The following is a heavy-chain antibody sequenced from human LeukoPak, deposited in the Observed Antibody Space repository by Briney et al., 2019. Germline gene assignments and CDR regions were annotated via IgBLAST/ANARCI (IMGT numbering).Heavy chain of an antibody. CDR3: ARDGEGEHSYALDY. D-gene: IGHD3-16*01. CDR2: IKQDGSEK. J-gene: IGHJ4*02. Sequence: GGSLRLSCAASEFTFSSYWMSWVRQAPGKGLEWVANIKQDGSEKYYVDSVKGRFTISRDNSKNTLYLQLNSLRAEDTAVYYCARDGEGEHSYALDYWGQGILVTASS. CDR1: EFTFSSYW. V-gene: IGHV3-7*01.